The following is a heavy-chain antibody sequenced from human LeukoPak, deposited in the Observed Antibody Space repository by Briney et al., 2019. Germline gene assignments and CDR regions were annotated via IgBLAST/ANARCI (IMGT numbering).Heavy chain of an antibody. Sequence: SVKVSCKASGGTFSSYAISWVRQAPGQGLEWMGGIIPIFGTANYAQKFQGRVTITADESTSTAYMELSSLRSEDTAVYYCARAYHDFWSGYSVFDYWGQGTLVTVSS. J-gene: IGHJ4*02. CDR3: ARAYHDFWSGYSVFDY. CDR2: IIPIFGTA. CDR1: GGTFSSYA. D-gene: IGHD3-3*01. V-gene: IGHV1-69*13.